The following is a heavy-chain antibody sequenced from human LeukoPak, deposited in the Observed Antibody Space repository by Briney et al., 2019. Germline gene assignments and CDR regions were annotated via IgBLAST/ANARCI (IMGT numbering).Heavy chain of an antibody. V-gene: IGHV4-39*02. D-gene: IGHD6-6*01. CDR1: GVSISSSSYY. CDR3: AFTPIAARPYFDY. Sequence: SSETLSLTCTVSGVSISSSSYYWGWIRQPPGKGLEWIGSFYYYGDTYYNPSLKSRVTLSVDTSKNHFSLKLNSVTAADTAVYYCAFTPIAARPYFDYWGRGTLVTVSS. J-gene: IGHJ4*02. CDR2: FYYYGDT.